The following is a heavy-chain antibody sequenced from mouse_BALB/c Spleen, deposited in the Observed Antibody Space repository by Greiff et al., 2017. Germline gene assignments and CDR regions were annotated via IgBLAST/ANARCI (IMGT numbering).Heavy chain of an antibody. CDR2: INPSNGRT. V-gene: IGHV1S81*02. Sequence: QVQLQQPGAELVKPGASVKLSCKASGYTFTSYWMHWVKQRPGQGLEWIGEINPSNGRTNYNEKFKSKATLTVDKSSSTAYMQLSSLTSEDSAVYYCARYIHYDYDGGFAYWGQGTLVTVSA. CDR3: ARYIHYDYDGGFAY. J-gene: IGHJ3*01. CDR1: GYTFTSYW. D-gene: IGHD2-4*01.